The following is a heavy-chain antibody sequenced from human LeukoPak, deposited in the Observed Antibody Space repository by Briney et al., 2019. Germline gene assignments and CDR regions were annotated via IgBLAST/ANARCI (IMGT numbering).Heavy chain of an antibody. V-gene: IGHV4-39*07. CDR3: ARSGRGSYGSGAKRFAY. Sequence: PSETLSLTCSVSGGSISNNKYLWGWIRQPPGKGLEWIGSIYYRGSTYYNPSLKSRVTISVDTSKNQFSLKLSSVTAADTAVYYCARSGRGSYGSGAKRFAYWGQGTLVTVSS. D-gene: IGHD3-10*01. J-gene: IGHJ4*02. CDR1: GGSISNNKYL. CDR2: IYYRGST.